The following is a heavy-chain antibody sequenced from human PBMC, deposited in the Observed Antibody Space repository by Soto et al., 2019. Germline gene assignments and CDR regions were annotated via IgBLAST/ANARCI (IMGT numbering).Heavy chain of an antibody. V-gene: IGHV4-34*01. CDR3: ARGKRTLIRHFDY. CDR1: GGSFSGHY. D-gene: IGHD1-7*01. CDR2: INHSGST. Sequence: SETLSLTCAVYGGSFSGHYWSWIRQPPGKGLEWIGEINHSGSTNYNPSLKSRVTISVDTSKNQFSLKLSSVTAADTAVYYCARGKRTLIRHFDYWGQGTLVTVSS. J-gene: IGHJ4*02.